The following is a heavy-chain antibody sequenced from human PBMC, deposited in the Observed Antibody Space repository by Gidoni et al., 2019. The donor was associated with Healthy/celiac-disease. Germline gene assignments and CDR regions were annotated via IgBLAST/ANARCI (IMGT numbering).Heavy chain of an antibody. CDR3: GRHDALAPSSSSGGGWFDP. V-gene: IGHV5-51*01. CDR2: IYPGDPET. J-gene: IGHJ5*02. CDR1: GYSFTSYW. Sequence: EVQLVQSGAEVKKPGESLKISCKGSGYSFTSYWIGWVPQMPGKGLEGMGIIYPGDPETRYSPSFQGQVTISADKSISTAYLQWGSPKASDPAMDYWGRHDALAPSSSSGGGWFDPWGQGTLVTVSS. D-gene: IGHD6-6*01.